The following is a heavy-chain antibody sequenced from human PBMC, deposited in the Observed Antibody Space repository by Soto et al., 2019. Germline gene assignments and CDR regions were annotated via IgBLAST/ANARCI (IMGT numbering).Heavy chain of an antibody. Sequence: GESLKISCKCSGYRFTSYWIDWVRQMPGKGLEWMGIIYPGDSDTRYSPSFQGQVTISADKSISTAYLQWSSLKASDTAMYYCARHSGTTVTTYAFDIWGQGTMVTVSS. D-gene: IGHD4-17*01. CDR2: IYPGDSDT. J-gene: IGHJ3*02. CDR3: ARHSGTTVTTYAFDI. V-gene: IGHV5-51*01. CDR1: GYRFTSYW.